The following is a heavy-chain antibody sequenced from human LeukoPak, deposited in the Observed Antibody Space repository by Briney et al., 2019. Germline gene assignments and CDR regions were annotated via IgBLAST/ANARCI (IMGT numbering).Heavy chain of an antibody. CDR3: VRHDGRGGATMGAFDS. Sequence: SETLSLTCTISAASISSSNHHWGWIRQSPGKGLEWIGSIYPGRTFYYNPSLNSRVTISVVTSDQFTLQLNSVTAADTAVYYCVRHDGRGGATMGAFDSWGQGSLVTVSS. D-gene: IGHD5-12*01. J-gene: IGHJ5*01. V-gene: IGHV4-39*01. CDR2: IYPGRTF. CDR1: AASISSSNHH.